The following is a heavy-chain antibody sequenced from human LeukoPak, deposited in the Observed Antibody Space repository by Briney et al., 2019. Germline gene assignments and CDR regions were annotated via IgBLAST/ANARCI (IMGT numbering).Heavy chain of an antibody. Sequence: PGGSLRLFCAASGFTFYTYGRQWVRHAPGEGLEYVSGIGPDGGTTYYANSVKGRFTISRDNYRYMLYLQMGSLTADDMAVYYCARGAQLTDYWGQGTLVTVSS. V-gene: IGHV3-64*01. CDR2: IGPDGGTT. CDR1: GFTFYTYG. D-gene: IGHD6-13*01. J-gene: IGHJ4*02. CDR3: ARGAQLTDY.